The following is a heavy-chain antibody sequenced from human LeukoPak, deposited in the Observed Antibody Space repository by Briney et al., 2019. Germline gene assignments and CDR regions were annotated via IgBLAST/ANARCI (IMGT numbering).Heavy chain of an antibody. J-gene: IGHJ4*02. V-gene: IGHV4-34*01. D-gene: IGHD3-22*01. CDR2: IYYSGST. CDR3: ARFAYYYDSSGYFLFDY. CDR1: GGSFSGYY. Sequence: SETLSLTCAVYGGSFSGYYWGWIRQPPGKGLEWIGSIYYSGSTYYNPSLKSRVTISVDTSKNQFSLKLSSVTAADTAVYYCARFAYYYDSSGYFLFDYWGQGTLVTVSS.